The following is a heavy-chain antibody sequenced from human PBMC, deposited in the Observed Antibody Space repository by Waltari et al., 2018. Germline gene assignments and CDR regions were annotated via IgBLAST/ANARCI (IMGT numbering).Heavy chain of an antibody. CDR1: GGSISSSTLF. CDR3: ATHPPSQLGVVLNWFDP. J-gene: IGHJ5*02. D-gene: IGHD3-16*01. Sequence: QLQLQESGPGLVKPSETLSLTCTVSGGSISSSTLFWGWIRQPLGKGLAWIGSIYDRVTTYYNPSLKSRVTISVDTSKNQFSLKVNSVTAADTAVYYCATHPPSQLGVVLNWFDPWGQGILVTVSS. V-gene: IGHV4-39*01. CDR2: IYDRVTT.